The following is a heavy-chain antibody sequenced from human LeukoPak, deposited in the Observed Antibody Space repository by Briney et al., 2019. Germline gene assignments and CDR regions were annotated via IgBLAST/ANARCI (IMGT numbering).Heavy chain of an antibody. J-gene: IGHJ4*02. CDR3: ARHVSGIDIFDF. CDR1: GDSIGSYY. Sequence: PSETLSLTCTVSGDSIGSYYWSWIRQPPGKGLEWIGYIHNSGRTNYNPSLKSRVTISVDTSKNQFSLKLISVTATDTAVYCCARHVSGIDIFDFWGQGTLVTVSS. V-gene: IGHV4-59*08. D-gene: IGHD6-19*01. CDR2: IHNSGRT.